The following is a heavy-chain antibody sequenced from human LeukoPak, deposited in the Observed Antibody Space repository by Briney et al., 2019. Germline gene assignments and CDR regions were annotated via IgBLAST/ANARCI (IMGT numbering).Heavy chain of an antibody. CDR1: GFTFSSYG. D-gene: IGHD2-15*01. CDR2: IWYDGNNK. V-gene: IGHV3-33*01. Sequence: PGGSLRLSCAASGFTFSSYGMHWVRQASGKGLEWVAVIWYDGNNKYYADSVKGRLTISRDNSKNTLYLQMNSLRAEDTAVYYCARDLASSSCAELDYWGQGTLVTVSS. CDR3: ARDLASSSCAELDY. J-gene: IGHJ4*02.